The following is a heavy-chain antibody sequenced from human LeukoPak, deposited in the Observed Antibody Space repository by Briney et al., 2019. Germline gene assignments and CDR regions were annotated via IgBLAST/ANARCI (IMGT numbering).Heavy chain of an antibody. V-gene: IGHV3-33*01. CDR3: ARDLAYSRLDY. D-gene: IGHD5-18*01. CDR1: GISFSAHG. Sequence: PGGSLRLSCAASGISFSAHGMHWVRQAPGKGLEWVAIIRFDGSNIHYADSVKGRFTISRDNSKNTLYLQMNSLRAEDTAVYYCARDLAYSRLDYWGQGVLVTVSS. CDR2: IRFDGSNI. J-gene: IGHJ4*02.